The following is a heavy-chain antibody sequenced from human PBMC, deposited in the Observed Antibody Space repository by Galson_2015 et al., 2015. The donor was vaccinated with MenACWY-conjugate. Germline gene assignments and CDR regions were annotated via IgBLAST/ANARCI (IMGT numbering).Heavy chain of an antibody. D-gene: IGHD3-10*01. V-gene: IGHV3-53*01. J-gene: IGHJ6*03. CDR1: SSTVSSNY. CDR3: ARAISLRGSGNFPPDYMDV. Sequence: SLRLSCAAPSSTVSSNYVAWVRQAPGKGLEGVSVIYSGGSTYYKDSGKGRCTVSRDSSKNTVHLQMVNLRVEDPAVYYCARAISLRGSGNFPPDYMDVWGKGTTVTVSS. CDR2: IYSGGST.